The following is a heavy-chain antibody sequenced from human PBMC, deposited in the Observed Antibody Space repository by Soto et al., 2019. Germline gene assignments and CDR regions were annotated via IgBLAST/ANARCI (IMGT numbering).Heavy chain of an antibody. Sequence: SETLSLTCTVSGGSVSSGSYYWSWIRQPPGKGLEWIGYIYYSGSTNYNPSLKSRVTISVDTSKNQFSLKLSSVTAADTAVYYCARQRIGHPSWLFDYWGQGTLVTVSS. CDR3: ARQRIGHPSWLFDY. CDR1: GGSVSSGSYY. CDR2: IYYSGST. J-gene: IGHJ4*02. V-gene: IGHV4-61*01. D-gene: IGHD2-2*01.